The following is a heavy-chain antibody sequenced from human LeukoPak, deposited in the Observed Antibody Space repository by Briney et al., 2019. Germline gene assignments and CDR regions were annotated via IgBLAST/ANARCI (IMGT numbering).Heavy chain of an antibody. D-gene: IGHD6-19*01. Sequence: SETLSLTCTVSGGSISSSSYYWGWIPQPPGKGLEWIGSIYYSGSTYYNPSFRGRVTISLDTSKNQFSLKLSSVTAADTAVYYCARQWEDSSGWYRVFDMWGQGTMVTVSS. V-gene: IGHV4-39*01. J-gene: IGHJ3*02. CDR1: GGSISSSSYY. CDR2: IYYSGST. CDR3: ARQWEDSSGWYRVFDM.